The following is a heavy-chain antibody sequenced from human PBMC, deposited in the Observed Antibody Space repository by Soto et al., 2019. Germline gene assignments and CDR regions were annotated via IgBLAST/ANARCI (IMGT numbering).Heavy chain of an antibody. D-gene: IGHD1-26*01. CDR2: IRDSGSNK. Sequence: GGSLRLSCAASGFTFSSYATSWVRQAPGKGLEWVAVIRDSGSNKYYADSVKGRFTISRDNSKNTLYLQMNSLRAEDTAVYYCAREPLGDAFDIRGQGTMVTVSS. CDR3: AREPLGDAFDI. V-gene: IGHV3-33*08. CDR1: GFTFSSYA. J-gene: IGHJ3*02.